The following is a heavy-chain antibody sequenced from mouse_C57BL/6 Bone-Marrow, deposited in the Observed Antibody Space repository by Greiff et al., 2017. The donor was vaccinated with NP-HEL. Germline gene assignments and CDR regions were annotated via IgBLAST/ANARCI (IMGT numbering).Heavy chain of an antibody. V-gene: IGHV1-47*01. J-gene: IGHJ2*01. D-gene: IGHD2-1*01. Sequence: QVQLQQSGAELVKPGASVKMSCKASGYTFTTYPIEWVKQNHGKSLEWIGNFHPYNEDTEYNEKFKNKATLTVEKSSSTVYLELSRLTSDDSSVYYCARGGNYWYYFDYWGQGTTLTVSS. CDR1: GYTFTTYP. CDR2: FHPYNEDT. CDR3: ARGGNYWYYFDY.